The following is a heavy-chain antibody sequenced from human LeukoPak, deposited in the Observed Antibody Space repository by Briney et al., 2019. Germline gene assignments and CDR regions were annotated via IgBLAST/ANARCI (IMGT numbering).Heavy chain of an antibody. CDR2: IYSDGNTT. CDR3: ARDQGSTSRGIDY. CDR1: GFTFSSYW. V-gene: IGHV3-74*01. D-gene: IGHD2-2*01. Sequence: GGSLGLSCAASGFTFSSYWMHWVRQAPGKGLVWVSRIYSDGNTTNYADSVKGRFTISRDNAKNTLYLQMNSLRAEDTAVYYCARDQGSTSRGIDYWGQGTLVTVSS. J-gene: IGHJ4*02.